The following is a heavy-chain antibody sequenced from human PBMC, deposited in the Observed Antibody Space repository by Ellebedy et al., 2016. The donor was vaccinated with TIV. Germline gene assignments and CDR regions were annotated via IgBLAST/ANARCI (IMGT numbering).Heavy chain of an antibody. CDR2: IIPILGIP. Sequence: SVKVSXXASGGTFSSYVISWVRQAPGQGLEWMGRIIPILGIPNYAQKFQGRVTITADKSTSTAYMELSSLRPEDTAVYYCAVILDYSSGAYLGWGQGTLVTVSS. CDR3: AVILDYSSGAYLG. V-gene: IGHV1-69*04. J-gene: IGHJ4*02. CDR1: GGTFSSYV. D-gene: IGHD6-19*01.